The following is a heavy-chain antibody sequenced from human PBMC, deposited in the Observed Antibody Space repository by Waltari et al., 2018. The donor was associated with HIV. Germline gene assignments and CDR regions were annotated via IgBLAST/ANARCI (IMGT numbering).Heavy chain of an antibody. CDR1: GCSMSYHY. CDR2: SYYSGST. Sequence: QVQLQESGPGLVKPSETLSLTCTGSGCSMSYHYWSWIRQPPGKTLDWIGYSYYSGSTRYNPSLQSRVTISVDRSKNLFSLRLTSVTAADTAVYYCSRKVSSSSSKDDAFDIWGQGTMVTVSS. J-gene: IGHJ3*02. CDR3: SRKVSSSSSKDDAFDI. D-gene: IGHD6-6*01. V-gene: IGHV4-59*11.